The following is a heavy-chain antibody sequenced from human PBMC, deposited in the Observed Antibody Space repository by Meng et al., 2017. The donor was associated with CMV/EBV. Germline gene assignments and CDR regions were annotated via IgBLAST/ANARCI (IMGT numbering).Heavy chain of an antibody. V-gene: IGHV4-30-4*08. J-gene: IGHJ4*02. CDR1: GCSICIGDYY. CDR3: ARDCDNPFYY. Sequence: QLHVQPSGPVLVNSSLTLVLTGTVSGCSICIGDYYWSWIRQLPRNCLKWNGYFNYSGGTYYNPSLKSRVTILVVTSKNQFSLKLSSVTAADTAVYYCARDCDNPFYYWGQGTLVTVSS. D-gene: IGHD2-21*01. CDR2: FNYSGGT.